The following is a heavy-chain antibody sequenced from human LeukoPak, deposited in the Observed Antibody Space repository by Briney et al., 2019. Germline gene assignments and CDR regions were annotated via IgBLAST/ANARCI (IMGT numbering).Heavy chain of an antibody. Sequence: SQTLSLTCTVSGGSISSGGYYWSWIRQPPGKGLEWIAYIHYSGSTNYNPSLKSRVTISVDTSNNQFSLKLRSVTAADTAVYYCARSSDSSGYYFNFDYWGQGTLVTVSS. CDR1: GGSISSGGYY. CDR2: IHYSGST. J-gene: IGHJ4*02. V-gene: IGHV4-61*08. CDR3: ARSSDSSGYYFNFDY. D-gene: IGHD3-22*01.